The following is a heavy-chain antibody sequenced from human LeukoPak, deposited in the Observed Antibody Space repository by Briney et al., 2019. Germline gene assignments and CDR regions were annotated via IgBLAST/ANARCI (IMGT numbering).Heavy chain of an antibody. V-gene: IGHV4-59*11. CDR3: ARAVRGYSGYGPKAYFDY. J-gene: IGHJ4*02. D-gene: IGHD5-12*01. CDR2: IYYSGST. CDR1: GGSISSHY. Sequence: PSETLSLTCTVSGGSISSHYWSWIRQPPGKGLERIGYIYYSGSTNYNPTLKSRVTISVDTSKNQFSLKLSSVTAADTAVYYCARAVRGYSGYGPKAYFDYWGQGTLVTVSS.